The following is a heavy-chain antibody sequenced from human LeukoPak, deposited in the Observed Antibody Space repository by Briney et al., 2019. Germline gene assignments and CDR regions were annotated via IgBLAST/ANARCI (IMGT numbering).Heavy chain of an antibody. CDR1: GGSISSYY. CDR3: ARLNGGN. D-gene: IGHD3-16*01. J-gene: IGHJ4*02. V-gene: IGHV4-59*01. CDR2: IYYSGYT. Sequence: SETLSLTCTVSGGSISSYYWSWIRQPPGKGLEWIWYIYYSGYTNYNPSRKSRVTISVDESKNEVSLKLTSVSAADTAVYYCARLNGGNWGQGTLVTVSS.